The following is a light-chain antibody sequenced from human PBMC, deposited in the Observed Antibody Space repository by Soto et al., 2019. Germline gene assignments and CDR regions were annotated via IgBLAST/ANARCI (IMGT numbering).Light chain of an antibody. Sequence: EIVMTQSPATLSVSPGERATLSCRASQSVGSNVAWYQQRPGQAPRRLIYGASTRATGVPARFSGSGSGTEFTLTISSLQSEDFGIYFCQQYNNWPPDRTFGQGTKVEIK. CDR2: GAS. CDR1: QSVGSN. V-gene: IGKV3-15*01. CDR3: QQYNNWPPDRT. J-gene: IGKJ1*01.